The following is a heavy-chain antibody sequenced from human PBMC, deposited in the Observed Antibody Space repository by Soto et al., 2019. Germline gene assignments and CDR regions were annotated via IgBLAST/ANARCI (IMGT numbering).Heavy chain of an antibody. D-gene: IGHD3-10*01. J-gene: IGHJ4*02. Sequence: QVQLVQSGAELKKPGASVRVSCKPSGYTFTDLYIHWVRQAPGQGLEWMGWVDPRSGDRRNTQKFQGRVTMSRDTSTSTVYMELNSLTSDDTDVYYRARDNYGPLEYWGQGTLVTVSS. CDR2: VDPRSGDR. CDR3: ARDNYGPLEY. CDR1: GYTFTDLY. V-gene: IGHV1-2*02.